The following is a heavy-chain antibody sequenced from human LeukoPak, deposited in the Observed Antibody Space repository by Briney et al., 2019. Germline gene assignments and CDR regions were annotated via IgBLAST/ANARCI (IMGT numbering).Heavy chain of an antibody. J-gene: IGHJ3*02. D-gene: IGHD6-19*01. CDR3: ARESSGWYTSAFDI. V-gene: IGHV3-66*01. Sequence: GGSLRLSCAASGFTVSSDYMSWVRQAPGKGLEWFSVIYSGGSTYYADSVKGRFTISRDNSKNTLYLQMNSLRAEDTAVYYCARESSGWYTSAFDIWGQGTMVTVSS. CDR1: GFTVSSDY. CDR2: IYSGGST.